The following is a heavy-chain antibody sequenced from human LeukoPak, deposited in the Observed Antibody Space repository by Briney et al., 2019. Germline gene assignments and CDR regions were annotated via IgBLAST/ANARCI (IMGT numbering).Heavy chain of an antibody. CDR2: IKQDGSEK. Sequence: PGGSLRLSCAASGFTFSSYWMSWVRQAPGKGLEWVANIKQDGSEKYYVDSVKGRFTISRDNAKNSLYLQMNSLRAEDTAVYYCARDRRYGDYVLPTDYWGQGTLVTVSS. D-gene: IGHD4-17*01. V-gene: IGHV3-7*01. CDR3: ARDRRYGDYVLPTDY. CDR1: GFTFSSYW. J-gene: IGHJ4*02.